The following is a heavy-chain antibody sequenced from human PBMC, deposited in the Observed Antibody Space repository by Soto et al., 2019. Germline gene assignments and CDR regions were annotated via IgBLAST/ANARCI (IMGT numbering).Heavy chain of an antibody. CDR3: ARGNFYYGMDD. CDR1: GGSFSGNY. J-gene: IGHJ6*02. V-gene: IGHV4-34*01. CDR2: FSDSGST. Sequence: QVHLQQWGAGLLKPSETLSLICAVSGGSFSGNYWTWIRQPPGKGLEWIGEFSDSGSTNYNPSIKSRVNISEDMSKSQFSLKLSSVTAADTAVYYFARGNFYYGMDDWGQGTTVTVSS.